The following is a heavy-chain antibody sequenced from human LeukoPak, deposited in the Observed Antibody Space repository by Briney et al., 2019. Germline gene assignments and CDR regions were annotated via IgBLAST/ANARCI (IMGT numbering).Heavy chain of an antibody. J-gene: IGHJ4*02. CDR3: ARGYTTGTGTTIGRFDY. CDR1: GYTFTSYY. D-gene: IGHD1-1*01. CDR2: INPSGGST. Sequence: ASVKVSCKASGYTFTSYYMHWVRQAPGQGLEWMGIINPSGGSTSYAQKFQGRVTMTRDTSTSTVYMELSSLRSEDTAVYYCARGYTTGTGTTIGRFDYWGRGTLVTVSS. V-gene: IGHV1-46*01.